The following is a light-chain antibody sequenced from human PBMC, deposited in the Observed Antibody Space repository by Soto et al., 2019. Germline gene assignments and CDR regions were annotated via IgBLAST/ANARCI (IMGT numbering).Light chain of an antibody. CDR2: GAS. J-gene: IGKJ4*01. CDR1: QSVSTYY. V-gene: IGKV3-20*01. Sequence: EIVLTQSPGTLSLSPGERATLSCRASQSVSTYYLAWYQQRPGQAPRLLIYGASSRATGIPDRFSGSGSGTDFTLTISRLEPEDFAVYYCHYYGTTEITFGGGTKVEIK. CDR3: HYYGTTEIT.